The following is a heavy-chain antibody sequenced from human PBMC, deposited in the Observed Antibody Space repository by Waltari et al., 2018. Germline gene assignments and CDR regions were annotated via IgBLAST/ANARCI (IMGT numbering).Heavy chain of an antibody. J-gene: IGHJ5*02. V-gene: IGHV4-4*02. CDR3: ARDRGRGLCLDT. D-gene: IGHD2-15*01. CDR2: VQHSGKT. Sequence: QLQLQESGPGLVRPSGTLSLTCAVSGESMSTTDLWNWVRQSPQRGLEWIGQVQHSGKTNYNPSFVSRVTVSLDTSNNQFSLKMTSATATDTAIYYCARDRGRGLCLDTWGPGTLVTVSP. CDR1: GESMSTTDL.